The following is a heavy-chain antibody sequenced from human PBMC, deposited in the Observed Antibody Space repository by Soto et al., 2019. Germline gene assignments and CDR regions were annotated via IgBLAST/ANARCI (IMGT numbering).Heavy chain of an antibody. Sequence: SETLSLTCVVSGGSISSAGYSWSWVRQPQGKGLEWIGYIYPSGSFYYKPSLKSRVTISIDKSKNQFSLRLYSVTAADTAVYYCARGGYCTGGICYYYDGLDVWGQGITVT. CDR3: ARGGYCTGGICYYYDGLDV. CDR1: GGSISSAGYS. J-gene: IGHJ6*02. V-gene: IGHV4-30-2*01. CDR2: IYPSGSF. D-gene: IGHD2-8*02.